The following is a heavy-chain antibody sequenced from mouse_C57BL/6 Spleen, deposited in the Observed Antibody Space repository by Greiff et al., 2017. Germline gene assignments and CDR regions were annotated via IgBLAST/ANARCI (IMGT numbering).Heavy chain of an antibody. CDR2: IYPGSGST. CDR1: GYTFTSYW. J-gene: IGHJ3*01. V-gene: IGHV1-55*01. CDR3: ARDPIDSSGSWFAY. Sequence: QVQLKQSGAELVKPGASVKMSCKASGYTFTSYWITWVKQRPGQGLEWIGDIYPGSGSTNYNEKFKSKATLTVDTSSSTAYMQLSSLTSEDSAVYYCARDPIDSSGSWFAYWGQGTLVTVSA. D-gene: IGHD3-2*02.